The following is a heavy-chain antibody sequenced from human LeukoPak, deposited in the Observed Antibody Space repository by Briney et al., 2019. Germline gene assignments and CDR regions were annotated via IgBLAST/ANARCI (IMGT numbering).Heavy chain of an antibody. CDR2: MNANSGNT. Sequence: ASVKVSCKASGYTFTIYDINWVRQATGQGPEWMGWMNANSGNTGYAQKFQGRVTMTRNTSRSTAYMELSSLRSEDPAVYYCARHKIGGEFNLIPYNWFDPWGQGTLVTVSS. CDR1: GYTFTIYD. D-gene: IGHD3-10*01. V-gene: IGHV1-8*01. J-gene: IGHJ5*02. CDR3: ARHKIGGEFNLIPYNWFDP.